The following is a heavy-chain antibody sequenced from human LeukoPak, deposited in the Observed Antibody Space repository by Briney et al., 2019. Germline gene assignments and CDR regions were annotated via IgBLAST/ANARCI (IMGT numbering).Heavy chain of an antibody. Sequence: SETLSLTCTVSGGSISSSSYYWGWIRQPPGKGLEWIGSIYYSGSTYYNPSLKSRVTISVDTSKNQFSLKLSSVTAADTAVYYCARHPRYCSSSSCYRGGDFDYWGQGTLVTVSS. J-gene: IGHJ4*02. CDR1: GGSISSSSYY. V-gene: IGHV4-39*01. CDR3: ARHPRYCSSSSCYRGGDFDY. CDR2: IYYSGST. D-gene: IGHD2-2*01.